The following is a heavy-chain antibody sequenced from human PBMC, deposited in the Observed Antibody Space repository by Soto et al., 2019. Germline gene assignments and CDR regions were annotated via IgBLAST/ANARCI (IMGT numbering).Heavy chain of an antibody. CDR1: VGSFSGYY. V-gene: IGHV4-34*01. CDR3: ARVLYSSTPTGYFQH. J-gene: IGHJ1*01. D-gene: IGHD6-13*01. Sequence: SETLSLTCAVYVGSFSGYYWSWIRQPPGKGLEWIGEINHSGSTNYNPSLKSRVTISVDTSKNQFSLKLSSVTAADTAVYYCARVLYSSTPTGYFQHWGQGTMVTVSS. CDR2: INHSGST.